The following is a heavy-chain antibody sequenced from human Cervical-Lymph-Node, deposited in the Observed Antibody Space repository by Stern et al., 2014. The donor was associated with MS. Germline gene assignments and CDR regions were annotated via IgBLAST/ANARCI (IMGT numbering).Heavy chain of an antibody. J-gene: IGHJ6*02. D-gene: IGHD6-13*01. CDR2: INPIFGTA. CDR1: GGTFSSYA. Sequence: VQLVESGAEVKKPGSSVKGSCKGSGGTFSSYAISWVRQAPGKGLEWMGGINPIFGTANYAQKFQGRVTITADESTSTAYMELSSLRSEDTAVYYCARSIAAAENYYYYGMDVWGQGTTVTVSS. V-gene: IGHV1-69*01. CDR3: ARSIAAAENYYYYGMDV.